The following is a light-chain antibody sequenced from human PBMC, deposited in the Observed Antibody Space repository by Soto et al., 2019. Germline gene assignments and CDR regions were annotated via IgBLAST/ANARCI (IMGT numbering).Light chain of an antibody. CDR1: QSFRGL. CDR2: DAY. Sequence: EVVLTQSPVTLSLSQGERATLSCRASQSFRGLLAWYQQKPGQAPRLLIYDAYNRATGIPPRFSGSGSETDFTLTITRLEPEDFAVYYCQQYSSSRTFGQGTKVDIK. V-gene: IGKV3-11*01. CDR3: QQYSSSRT. J-gene: IGKJ1*01.